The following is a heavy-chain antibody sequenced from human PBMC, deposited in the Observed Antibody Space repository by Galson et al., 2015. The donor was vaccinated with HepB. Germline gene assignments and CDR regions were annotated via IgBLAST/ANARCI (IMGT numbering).Heavy chain of an antibody. CDR1: GYTFTSYA. CDR2: INAGNGNT. CDR3: ATPGDYCSGGSCYSS. Sequence: SVKVSCKASGYTFTSYAMHWVRQAPGQRLEWMGWINAGNGNTKYSQKFQGRVTITRDTSASTAYMELSSLRSEDTAVYYCATPGDYCSGGSCYSSWGQGTLVTVSS. J-gene: IGHJ4*02. D-gene: IGHD2-15*01. V-gene: IGHV1-3*01.